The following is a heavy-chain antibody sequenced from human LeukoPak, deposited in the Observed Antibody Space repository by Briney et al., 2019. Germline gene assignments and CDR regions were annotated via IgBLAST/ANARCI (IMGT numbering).Heavy chain of an antibody. D-gene: IGHD2-15*01. CDR2: ISGSGGST. Sequence: GGSLRLSCAASGFTFSSYAMSWVRQAPGKGLEWVSAISGSGGSTYYADSVKGRFAISRDNSKNTLYLQMNSLRAEDTAVYYCAKNGDRGAYCSGGSCYPYYYYNMDVWGKGTTVTISS. CDR1: GFTFSSYA. CDR3: AKNGDRGAYCSGGSCYPYYYYNMDV. J-gene: IGHJ6*03. V-gene: IGHV3-23*01.